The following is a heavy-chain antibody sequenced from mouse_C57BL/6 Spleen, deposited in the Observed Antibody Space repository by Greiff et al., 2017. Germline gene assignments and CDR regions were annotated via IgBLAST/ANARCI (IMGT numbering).Heavy chain of an antibody. CDR3: ARSIYYDYDDAMDY. CDR2: IYPGSGST. CDR1: GYTFTSYW. D-gene: IGHD2-4*01. J-gene: IGHJ4*01. Sequence: QVQLQQSGAELVKPGASVKMSCKASGYTFTSYWITWVKQRPGQGLEWIGDIYPGSGSTNYNEKFKSKATLTVDTSSSTAYMQLSSLTSEDSAVYYCARSIYYDYDDAMDYWGQGTSVTVSS. V-gene: IGHV1-55*01.